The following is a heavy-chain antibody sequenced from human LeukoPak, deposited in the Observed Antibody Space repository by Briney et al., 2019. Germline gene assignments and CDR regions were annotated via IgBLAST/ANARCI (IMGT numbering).Heavy chain of an antibody. J-gene: IGHJ3*02. CDR3: ARNYSSSWYGHDAFDI. Sequence: GESLKSSCKGSGYSFTSYWIGWVRQMPGKGLEWMGIIYPGDSDTRYSPSFQGQVTISADKSISTAYLQWSSLKASDTAMYYCARNYSSSWYGHDAFDIWGQGTMVTVSS. V-gene: IGHV5-51*01. CDR2: IYPGDSDT. D-gene: IGHD6-13*01. CDR1: GYSFTSYW.